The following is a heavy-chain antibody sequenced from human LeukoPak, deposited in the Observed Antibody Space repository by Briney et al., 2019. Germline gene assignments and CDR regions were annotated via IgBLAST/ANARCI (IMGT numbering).Heavy chain of an antibody. CDR1: GYSFTSYW. V-gene: IGHV5-51*01. D-gene: IGHD2-2*01. CDR2: IYPGDSDT. CDR3: ARGGRYCSSTSCYPFDY. J-gene: IGHJ4*02. Sequence: GESLKISCKGSGYSFTSYWIGWVRQMPGKGLEWMGIIYPGDSDTRYSPSFQGQVTISADKSISTAYLQWSSLKASDTAMYYCARGGRYCSSTSCYPFDYWGQGTLATVSS.